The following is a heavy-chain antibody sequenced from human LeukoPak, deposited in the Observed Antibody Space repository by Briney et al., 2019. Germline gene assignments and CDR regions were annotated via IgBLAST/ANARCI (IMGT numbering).Heavy chain of an antibody. Sequence: GGSLRLSCAASGFTFSSYAMSWVRQAPGKGLEWVSAISGSGGSTYYADSVKGRFTISRDNSKNTLYLQMNSLRAEDTAVYYCAGEGYCSSTSCYREFDYWGQGTLVTVSS. CDR2: ISGSGGST. V-gene: IGHV3-23*01. CDR3: AGEGYCSSTSCYREFDY. CDR1: GFTFSSYA. J-gene: IGHJ4*02. D-gene: IGHD2-2*01.